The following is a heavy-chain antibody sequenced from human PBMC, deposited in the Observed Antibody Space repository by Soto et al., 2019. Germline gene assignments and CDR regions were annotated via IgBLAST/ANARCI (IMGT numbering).Heavy chain of an antibody. J-gene: IGHJ6*02. CDR2: IYYSGST. Sequence: QVQLQESGPGLVKPSQTLSLTCTVSGGSISSGGYYWSWIRQHPGKGLEWIGYIYYSGSTYYNPSLKSRVTISVDTSKNQFSLKLSSVTAADTAVYYCAREGIAARPVFVGPEDVWGQGTTVTVSS. CDR1: GGSISSGGYY. D-gene: IGHD6-6*01. V-gene: IGHV4-31*03. CDR3: AREGIAARPVFVGPEDV.